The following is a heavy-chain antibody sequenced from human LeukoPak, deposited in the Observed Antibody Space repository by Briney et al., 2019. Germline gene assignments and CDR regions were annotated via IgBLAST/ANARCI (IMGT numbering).Heavy chain of an antibody. D-gene: IGHD3-10*01. CDR3: ARALSGYYYGSGLYMDV. Sequence: SETLSLTCAVYGGSFSGYYWSWIRQPPGKGLEWIGEINHSGSTNYNPSLKSRVTISVDTSKNQFSLKLSSVTAADTAVYYCARALSGYYYGSGLYMDVWGKGTTVTVSS. CDR1: GGSFSGYY. J-gene: IGHJ6*03. V-gene: IGHV4-34*01. CDR2: INHSGST.